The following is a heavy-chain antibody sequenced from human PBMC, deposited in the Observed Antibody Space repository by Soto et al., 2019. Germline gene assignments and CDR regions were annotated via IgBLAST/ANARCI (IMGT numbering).Heavy chain of an antibody. Sequence: SETLSLTCAVYGGSFSGYYWTWIRQAPGKGLEWIGEINHSGGTNYNSSLKSRVTISVDTSKNQFSLKLSSVTAADTAVYYCAKVVNDSSGYYYYYYYYGMDVWGQGTTVTVSS. CDR1: GGSFSGYY. D-gene: IGHD3-22*01. V-gene: IGHV4-34*01. J-gene: IGHJ6*02. CDR2: INHSGGT. CDR3: AKVVNDSSGYYYYYYYYGMDV.